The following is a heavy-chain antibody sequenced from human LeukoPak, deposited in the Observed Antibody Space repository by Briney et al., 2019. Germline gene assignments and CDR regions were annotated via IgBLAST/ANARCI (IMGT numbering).Heavy chain of an antibody. J-gene: IGHJ4*02. D-gene: IGHD3-22*01. Sequence: GGSLRLSCAAPGFTFSSYSMTWVRQAPGKGLEWVSSISSSSRYIDYADSVKGRFTISRDNAKNSLYLQMNSLRAEDTAVYYCARDPNNYYDSSGYYPYYFDYWGQGTPVTVAS. CDR3: ARDPNNYYDSSGYYPYYFDY. V-gene: IGHV3-21*01. CDR1: GFTFSSYS. CDR2: ISSSSRYI.